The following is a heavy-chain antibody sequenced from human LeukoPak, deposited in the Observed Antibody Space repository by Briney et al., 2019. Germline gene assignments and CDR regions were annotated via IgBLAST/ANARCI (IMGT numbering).Heavy chain of an antibody. Sequence: ASVKVSCKASGGTFSSYAISWVRQATGQGLEWMGWMNPNSGNTGYAQKFQGRVTMTRNTSISTAYMELSSLRSEDTAVYYCARGLGYSGYGTYNWFDPWGQGTLVTVSS. D-gene: IGHD5-12*01. V-gene: IGHV1-8*02. CDR3: ARGLGYSGYGTYNWFDP. CDR2: MNPNSGNT. CDR1: GGTFSSYA. J-gene: IGHJ5*02.